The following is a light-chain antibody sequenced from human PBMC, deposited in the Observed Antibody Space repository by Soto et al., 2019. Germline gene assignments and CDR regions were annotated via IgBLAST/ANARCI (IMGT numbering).Light chain of an antibody. J-gene: IGLJ1*01. CDR2: DVS. CDR3: SSYTTSNTRQIV. V-gene: IGLV2-14*01. Sequence: QSALTQPASESGCPGQSITISCTGTSSDVGGYNYVSWYQQHPGKAPKFMIYDVSNRPSGVSNRFSGSKSGNTASLTISGLQAEDESDYYCSSYTTSNTRQIVFGTGTKVTVL. CDR1: SSDVGGYNY.